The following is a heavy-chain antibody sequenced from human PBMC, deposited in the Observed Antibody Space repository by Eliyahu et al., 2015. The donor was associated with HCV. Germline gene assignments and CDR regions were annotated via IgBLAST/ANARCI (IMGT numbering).Heavy chain of an antibody. CDR1: GGTFNTYT. D-gene: IGHD2-15*01. V-gene: IGHV1-69*01. J-gene: IGHJ5*02. CDR2: IHPIFGXA. CDR3: VIEGGRSGPRWFDP. Sequence: QVQLVQSGAEVQKPGSSVKVSCKASGGTFNTYTISWVRQAPGQGLEWMGGIHPIFGXANYAQKFQGRVTFTADESTSTAYMEVRSLRSEDTAIYYCVIEGGRSGPRWFDPWGQGTLVTVFS.